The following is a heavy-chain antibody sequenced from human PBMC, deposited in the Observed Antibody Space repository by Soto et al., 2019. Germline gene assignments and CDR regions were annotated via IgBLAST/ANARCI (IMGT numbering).Heavy chain of an antibody. CDR3: ARGIDGWYQGRYYYGMDV. CDR2: IYYSGST. CDR1: GGSVSSGSYY. D-gene: IGHD6-19*01. Sequence: QVQLQESGPGLVKPSETLSLTCTVSGGSVSSGSYYWSWIRQPPGKGLKWIGYIYYSGSTNYNPSLKSRVTISVDTSKNQFSLKLSSVTAADTAVYYCARGIDGWYQGRYYYGMDVWGQGTTVTVSS. V-gene: IGHV4-61*01. J-gene: IGHJ6*02.